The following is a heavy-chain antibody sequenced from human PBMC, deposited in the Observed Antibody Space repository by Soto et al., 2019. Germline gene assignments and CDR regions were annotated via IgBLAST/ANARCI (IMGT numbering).Heavy chain of an antibody. CDR1: GFPFSSYN. V-gene: IGHV3-21*01. CDR3: ARPYSGSYSFDY. D-gene: IGHD1-26*01. J-gene: IGHJ4*02. CDR2: ITSTSSNT. Sequence: EVQLVESGGGLVKPGGSLRLSCAASGFPFSSYNMNWVRQAPGKGLEWVSSITSTSSNTYYADSLKGRFTISRDNAKKSLYLHMNGLRAEDTAVYFCARPYSGSYSFDYWGQGTLVTVSS.